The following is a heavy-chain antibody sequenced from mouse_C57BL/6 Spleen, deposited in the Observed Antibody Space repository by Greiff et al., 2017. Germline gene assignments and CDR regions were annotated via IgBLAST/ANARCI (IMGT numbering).Heavy chain of an antibody. CDR2: IYPYNGVS. CDR1: GYSFTGYY. V-gene: IGHV1-31*01. CDR3: ARSGDGYLYWYFDV. J-gene: IGHJ1*03. Sequence: EVQGVESGPELVKPGASVKISCKASGYSFTGYYMHWVKQSHGNILDWIGYIYPYNGVSSYNQKFKGKATLTVDKSSSTAYMELRSLTSEDSAVDYCARSGDGYLYWYFDVWGTGTTVTVSS. D-gene: IGHD2-3*01.